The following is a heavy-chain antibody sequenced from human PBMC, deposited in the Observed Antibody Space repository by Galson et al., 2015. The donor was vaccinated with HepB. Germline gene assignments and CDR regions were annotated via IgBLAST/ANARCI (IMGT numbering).Heavy chain of an antibody. CDR1: GYTFTSYA. V-gene: IGHV1-3*01. CDR3: ARGDYGSGSYYV. D-gene: IGHD3-10*01. J-gene: IGHJ4*02. Sequence: SCKASGYTFTSYAMHWVRQAPGQRLEWMGWINAGNGNTKYSQKFQGRVTITRDTSASTAYMELSSLRSEDTAVYYCARGDYGSGSYYVWGQGTLVTVSS. CDR2: INAGNGNT.